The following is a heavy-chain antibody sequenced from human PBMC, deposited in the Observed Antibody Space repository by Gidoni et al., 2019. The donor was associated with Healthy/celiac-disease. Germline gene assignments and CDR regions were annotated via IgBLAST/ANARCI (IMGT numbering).Heavy chain of an antibody. Sequence: EVQLVQSGAEVKKPGESLRISCKGSGYSFTSYWISWVRQMPGKGLEWMGRIDPSDSYTNYSPSFQGHVTISADKSISTAYLQWSSLKASDTAMYYCARHVDVEVVPGPYHYGMDVWGQGTTVTVSS. CDR1: GYSFTSYW. CDR3: ARHVDVEVVPGPYHYGMDV. J-gene: IGHJ6*02. CDR2: IDPSDSYT. V-gene: IGHV5-10-1*03. D-gene: IGHD2-2*01.